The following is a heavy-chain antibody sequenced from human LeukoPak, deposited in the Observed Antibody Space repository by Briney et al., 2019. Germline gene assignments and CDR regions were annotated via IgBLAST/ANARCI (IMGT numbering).Heavy chain of an antibody. D-gene: IGHD6-13*01. CDR3: ARAPIGDSSSWYKY. CDR2: IRYDGSDK. CDR1: GFTFSSYG. J-gene: IGHJ4*02. Sequence: GGSLRLSCAASGFTFSSYGMHWVRQAPGKGLEWVAFIRYDGSDKYYTDSVKGRFTISRDDSKNTLYLQMNSLRAEDTAVYYCARAPIGDSSSWYKYWGQGTLVTVSS. V-gene: IGHV3-30*02.